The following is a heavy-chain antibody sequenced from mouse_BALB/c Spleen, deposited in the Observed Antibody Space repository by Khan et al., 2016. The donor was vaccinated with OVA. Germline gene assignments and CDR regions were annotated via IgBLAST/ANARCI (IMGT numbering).Heavy chain of an antibody. CDR1: CYPITSDYA. J-gene: IGHJ4*01. V-gene: IGHV3-2*02. CDR2: ISSTGST. D-gene: IGHD2-14*01. CDR3: ARSLYYSYGYALDC. Sequence: EVQLQESGPGLVKPSQSLSLTCTVTCYPITSDYAWNWIRQFPGNKLEWLGYISSTGSTSSNPSLKSRISITRDTSKNQFFRQLKSVTTEDTATYYCARSLYYSYGYALDCWGRGTSVTVSS.